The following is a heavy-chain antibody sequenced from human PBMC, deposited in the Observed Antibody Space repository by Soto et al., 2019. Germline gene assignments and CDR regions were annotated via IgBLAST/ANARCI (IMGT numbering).Heavy chain of an antibody. D-gene: IGHD6-13*01. CDR3: ARRGPGTYFDY. Sequence: GGSLRLSCAASGFTFSSYAMTWVRQAPGKGLEWVSAVSGSGDSTYYADSVKGRFTISRDNSKNTLYLQMNSLRTEDTAVYYCARRGPGTYFDYWGQGTLVTVSS. CDR1: GFTFSSYA. CDR2: VSGSGDST. V-gene: IGHV3-23*01. J-gene: IGHJ4*02.